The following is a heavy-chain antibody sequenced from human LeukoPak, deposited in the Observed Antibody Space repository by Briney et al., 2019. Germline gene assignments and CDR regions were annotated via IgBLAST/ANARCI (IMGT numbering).Heavy chain of an antibody. Sequence: GGSLRLSCAASGFAFSSYAMHWVRQAPGKGLGWVTVISYDGSNKYYADSVKGRFTISRDNSKNTLYLQMNSLRAEDTAVYYCARDYGDYPYYYYGMDVWGQGTTVTVSS. J-gene: IGHJ6*02. V-gene: IGHV3-30*04. CDR2: ISYDGSNK. D-gene: IGHD4-17*01. CDR3: ARDYGDYPYYYYGMDV. CDR1: GFAFSSYA.